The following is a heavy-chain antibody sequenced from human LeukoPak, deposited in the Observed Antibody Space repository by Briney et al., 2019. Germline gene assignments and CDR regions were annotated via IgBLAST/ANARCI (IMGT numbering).Heavy chain of an antibody. Sequence: SETLSLTCTVSGGSVSSGSYYWSWIRQPPGKGLEWIGYIYYSGSTNYSPSLKSRVTISVDTSKNQFSLKLSSVTAADTAVYYCARGVRYSGYDSFSPVDYWGQGTLVTVSS. D-gene: IGHD5-12*01. CDR3: ARGVRYSGYDSFSPVDY. CDR1: GGSVSSGSYY. V-gene: IGHV4-61*01. J-gene: IGHJ4*02. CDR2: IYYSGST.